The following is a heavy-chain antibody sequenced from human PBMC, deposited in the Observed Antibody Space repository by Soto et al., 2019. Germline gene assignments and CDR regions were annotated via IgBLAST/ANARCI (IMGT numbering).Heavy chain of an antibody. V-gene: IGHV1-18*04. CDR2: ISAYNGNT. D-gene: IGHD5-12*01. CDR1: GYTFTSYG. J-gene: IGHJ4*02. Sequence: ASVKVSCKASGYTFTSYGISWVRQAPGQGLEWMGWISAYNGNTNYAQKLQGRVTMTTDISTSTAYMELRRLTSNDTAVYYCARSPRVIVAAKGTLDYWGQGTPVTVSS. CDR3: ARSPRVIVAAKGTLDY.